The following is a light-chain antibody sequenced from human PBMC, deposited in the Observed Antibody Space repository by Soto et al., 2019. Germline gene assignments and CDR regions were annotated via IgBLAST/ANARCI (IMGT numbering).Light chain of an antibody. CDR1: QSISSW. CDR2: DAS. Sequence: DSQMTQSPSTLSASVEDRVTINCRASQSISSWLAWYQLKPGKAPKPLIYDASSLESGVPSRFSGRGSGTEFTHTISSLQPDDFAIYYCQKFNSYSPGGFGQGAKVDIK. J-gene: IGKJ1*01. CDR3: QKFNSYSPGG. V-gene: IGKV1-5*01.